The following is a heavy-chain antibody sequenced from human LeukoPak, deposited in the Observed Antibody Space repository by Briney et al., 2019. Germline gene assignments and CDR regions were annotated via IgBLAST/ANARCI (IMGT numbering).Heavy chain of an antibody. CDR3: AKDYDFWSGYIY. CDR2: ISGSGGST. D-gene: IGHD3-3*01. Sequence: GGSLRLSCAASGFTFSSYAMSWVRQAPGKGLEWVSAISGSGGSTYYADSVKGRFTISRDNSMNTLYLQMNSLRAEDTAVYYCAKDYDFWSGYIYWGQGTLVTVSS. J-gene: IGHJ4*02. CDR1: GFTFSSYA. V-gene: IGHV3-23*01.